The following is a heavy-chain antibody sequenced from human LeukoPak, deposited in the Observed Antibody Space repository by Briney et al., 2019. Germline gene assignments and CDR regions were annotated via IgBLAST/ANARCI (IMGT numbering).Heavy chain of an antibody. CDR3: ARKGSGYCLDY. D-gene: IGHD3-22*01. Sequence: KHSETLSLTCAVSGGSISSRNWWSWVRQPPGKGLEWIGEIYHGGGAKYSPSLKSRVTISLDKSKNQFSLKLSSVTAADTAVYYCARKGSGYCLDYWGQGTLVTVSS. CDR1: GGSISSRNW. V-gene: IGHV4-4*02. J-gene: IGHJ4*02. CDR2: IYHGGGA.